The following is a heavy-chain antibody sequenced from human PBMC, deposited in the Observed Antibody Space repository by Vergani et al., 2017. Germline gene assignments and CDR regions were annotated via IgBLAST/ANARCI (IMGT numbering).Heavy chain of an antibody. Sequence: VQLVESGGGVVQPGRSLRLSCAASGFTFSSYGMHWVRQAPGKGLEWVASISGSSSYVFYRDSVEGRFTITRDNAKKSVYLQMNSLRAEDTAVYYCASLASRPADYGDYDFDYWGQGTLVTVSS. J-gene: IGHJ4*02. CDR1: GFTFSSYG. V-gene: IGHV3-21*01. CDR3: ASLASRPADYGDYDFDY. CDR2: ISGSSSYV. D-gene: IGHD4-17*01.